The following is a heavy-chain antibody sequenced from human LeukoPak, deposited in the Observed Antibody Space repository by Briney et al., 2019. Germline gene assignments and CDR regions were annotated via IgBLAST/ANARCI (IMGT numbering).Heavy chain of an antibody. CDR3: ASGGLAIKGFDA. J-gene: IGHJ5*02. CDR2: IGYTGGTT. Sequence: GGSLRLSCAASGFTFSSYAMSWVRQAPGKGLEWVSAIGYTGGTTFYADSVKGRFTISRDNAENTLFLQMGSLRADDTAVYYCASGGLAIKGFDAWGQGTLVTVSS. D-gene: IGHD2-21*01. V-gene: IGHV3-23*01. CDR1: GFTFSSYA.